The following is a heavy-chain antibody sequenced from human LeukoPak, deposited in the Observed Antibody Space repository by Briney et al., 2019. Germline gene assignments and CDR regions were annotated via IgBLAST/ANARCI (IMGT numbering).Heavy chain of an antibody. D-gene: IGHD6-19*01. CDR2: ISSSSSYT. V-gene: IGHV3-11*05. Sequence: GGSLRLSCAASGFTFSDYYMSWIRQAPGKGLEWVSYISSSSSYTNYADSVKGRFTISRDNAKNSLYLQMNSLRAEDTAVYYCAKVRGWSYYFDYWGQGTLVTVSS. CDR1: GFTFSDYY. J-gene: IGHJ4*02. CDR3: AKVRGWSYYFDY.